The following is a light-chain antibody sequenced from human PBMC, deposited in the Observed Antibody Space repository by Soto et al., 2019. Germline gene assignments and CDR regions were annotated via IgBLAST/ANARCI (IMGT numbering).Light chain of an antibody. V-gene: IGKV4-1*01. J-gene: IGKJ1*01. CDR3: QQYYSTPPA. CDR2: WAY. CDR1: QSVLYSSNNKNY. Sequence: DIVMTQSPDSLAVSLGERATINCKSSQSVLYSSNNKNYLAWYQQKPGQPHKLLIYWAYTRESGVPDRFSGSGSGTDFTLTISSLQAEDVAVYYCQQYYSTPPAFGQGTKVDIK.